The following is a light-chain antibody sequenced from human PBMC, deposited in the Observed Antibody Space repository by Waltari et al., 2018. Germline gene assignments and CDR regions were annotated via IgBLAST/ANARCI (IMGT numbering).Light chain of an antibody. V-gene: IGLV3-25*03. J-gene: IGLJ2*01. Sequence: SYELTQPPSVSVSPGQTARITCSGDALPKQYAFWYQQKPGQAPVLMIYKDTERPSGIPERFSGSSSGTTVTLTISGVQAEDEADYYCQSIDSSHTPPLVVFGEGTKLTVL. CDR3: QSIDSSHTPPLVV. CDR2: KDT. CDR1: ALPKQY.